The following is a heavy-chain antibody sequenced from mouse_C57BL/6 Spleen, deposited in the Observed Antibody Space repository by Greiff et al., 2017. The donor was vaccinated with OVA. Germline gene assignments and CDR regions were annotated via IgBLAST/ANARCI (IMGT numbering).Heavy chain of an antibody. V-gene: IGHV1-26*01. CDR1: GYTFTDYY. J-gene: IGHJ3*01. Sequence: EVQLQQSGPELVKPGASVKISCKASGYTFTDYYMNWVKQSHGKSLEWIGDINPNNGGTSYNQKFKGKATLTVDKSSSTAYMELRSLTSEDSAVYYCARPDYYGSGWFAYWGQGTLVTVSA. CDR2: INPNNGGT. D-gene: IGHD1-1*01. CDR3: ARPDYYGSGWFAY.